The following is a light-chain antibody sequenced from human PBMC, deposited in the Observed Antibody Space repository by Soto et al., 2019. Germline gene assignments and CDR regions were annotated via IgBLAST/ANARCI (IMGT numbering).Light chain of an antibody. Sequence: IVVTQSXATLSVXXXXVXALXXXASQSVSSNLAWYQQRPGQAPRLLIYGASSRATGIPDRFSGSGSGTDFTLTISRLEPEDFAVYYCQQRSNWPPITFGQGTRLEIK. J-gene: IGKJ5*01. V-gene: IGKV3D-20*02. CDR2: GAS. CDR3: QQRSNWPPIT. CDR1: QSVSSN.